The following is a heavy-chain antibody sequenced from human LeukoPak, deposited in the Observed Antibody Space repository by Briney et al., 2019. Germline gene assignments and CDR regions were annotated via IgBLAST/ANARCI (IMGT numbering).Heavy chain of an antibody. CDR3: ASVPRVELPLYYFDY. CDR1: GGTFSSYA. J-gene: IGHJ4*02. CDR2: IIPIFGTA. D-gene: IGHD1-26*01. V-gene: IGHV1-69*05. Sequence: EASVKVSCKASGGTFSSYAISWVQQAPGQGLEWMGGIIPIFGTANYAQKFQGRVTITTDESTSTAYMELSSLRSEDTAVYYCASVPRVELPLYYFDYWGQGTLVTVSS.